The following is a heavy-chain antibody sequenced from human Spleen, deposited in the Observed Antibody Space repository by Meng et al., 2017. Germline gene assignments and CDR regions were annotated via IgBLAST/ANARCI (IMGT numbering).Heavy chain of an antibody. J-gene: IGHJ5*02. CDR2: IYYSRST. D-gene: IGHD6-13*01. CDR3: ARGVCSSSCYFHNWFDP. V-gene: IGHV4-31*03. Sequence: QAHLYAAGRVQVVPSLALSLTSIVHGCSISSGCFYWIWIRQHSGKGLEWIRYIYYSRSTYYNPTLKSRVTISIDTAKNQISLKLSSVTTADTAVYYCARGVCSSSCYFHNWFDPWGQGTLVTVSS. CDR1: GCSISSGCFY.